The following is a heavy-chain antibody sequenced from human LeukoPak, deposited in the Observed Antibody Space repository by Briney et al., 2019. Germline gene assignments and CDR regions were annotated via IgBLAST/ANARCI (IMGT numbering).Heavy chain of an antibody. Sequence: SETLSLTCTVSGGSISSYYWSWIRQPPGKGLEWIGSMYHSGDTYYNPSLKSRVTISVDTSKNQLSLKLSSVTAADTAVYYCARSKAHLSTSWYGTWFDPWGQGTLVTVSS. J-gene: IGHJ5*02. CDR2: MYHSGDT. CDR3: ARSKAHLSTSWYGTWFDP. CDR1: GGSISSYY. V-gene: IGHV4-59*08. D-gene: IGHD2-2*01.